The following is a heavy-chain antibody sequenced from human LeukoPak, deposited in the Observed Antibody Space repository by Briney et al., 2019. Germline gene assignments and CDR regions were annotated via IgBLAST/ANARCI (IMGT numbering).Heavy chain of an antibody. J-gene: IGHJ5*02. V-gene: IGHV3-30*02. CDR2: IRYDGSNK. CDR3: ARGVIAVAGTFDP. Sequence: GGSLRLSCAASGFTFSSYGMHWVRQAPGRGLEWVAFIRYDGSNKYYADSVKGRFTISRDNSKNTLYLQMNSLRPDDTAVYYCARGVIAVAGTFDPWGQGTLVTVSS. CDR1: GFTFSSYG. D-gene: IGHD6-19*01.